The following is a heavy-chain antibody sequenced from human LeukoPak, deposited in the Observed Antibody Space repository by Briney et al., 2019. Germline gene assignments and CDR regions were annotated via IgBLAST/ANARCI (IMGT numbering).Heavy chain of an antibody. Sequence: SETLSLTCTVSGGSISSYYWSWIRQPPGKGLEWIGYIYYSGSTNYNPSLKSRVTISVGTSKNQFSLKLSSVTAADTAVYYCARVDSSGQFDYWGQGTLVTVSS. CDR2: IYYSGST. CDR3: ARVDSSGQFDY. V-gene: IGHV4-59*01. CDR1: GGSISSYY. J-gene: IGHJ4*02. D-gene: IGHD3-22*01.